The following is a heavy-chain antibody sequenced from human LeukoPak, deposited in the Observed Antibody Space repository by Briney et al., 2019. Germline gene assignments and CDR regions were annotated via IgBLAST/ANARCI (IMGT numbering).Heavy chain of an antibody. J-gene: IGHJ3*01. V-gene: IGHV1-2*02. CDR1: GYTFTDYY. CDR2: INPKSGGT. D-gene: IGHD2-2*01. Sequence: ASVMVSCKASGYTFTDYYIHWVRQAPGQGPEWMGWINPKSGGTDSAQKFQGRVTMTRDTSISSAYVELSRLSSDDTAVYYCARGDCSGATCYDLFDVWGQGTKVTVSS. CDR3: ARGDCSGATCYDLFDV.